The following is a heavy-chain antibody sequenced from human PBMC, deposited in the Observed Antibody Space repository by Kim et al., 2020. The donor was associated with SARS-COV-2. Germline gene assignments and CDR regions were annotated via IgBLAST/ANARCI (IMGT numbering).Heavy chain of an antibody. D-gene: IGHD5-18*01. Sequence: SVKVSCKASGGTFSSYTISWVRQAPGQGLEWMGRIIPILGIANYAQKFQGRVTITADKSTSTAYMELSSLRSEDTAVYYCARGLDTAMAEGRLVEAFDYWGQGTLVTVSS. CDR1: GGTFSSYT. J-gene: IGHJ4*02. CDR3: ARGLDTAMAEGRLVEAFDY. CDR2: IIPILGIA. V-gene: IGHV1-69*02.